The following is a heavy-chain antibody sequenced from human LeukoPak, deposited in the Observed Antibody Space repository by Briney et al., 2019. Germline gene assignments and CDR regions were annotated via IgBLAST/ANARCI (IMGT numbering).Heavy chain of an antibody. CDR3: AKDLERSVGHTLSSTTCYGS. J-gene: IGHJ5*02. CDR2: IIPIFGTA. D-gene: IGHD2-2*01. Sequence: SVKVSCKASGGTFSSYAISWVRQAPGQGLEWMGGIIPIFGTANYAQKFQGRVTITADESTSTAYMELSSLRSEDTAVYYCAKDLERSVGHTLSSTTCYGSWGQGTLVTVSS. CDR1: GGTFSSYA. V-gene: IGHV1-69*01.